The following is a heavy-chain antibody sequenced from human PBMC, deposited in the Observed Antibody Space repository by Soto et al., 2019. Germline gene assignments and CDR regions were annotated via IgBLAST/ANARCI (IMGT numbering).Heavy chain of an antibody. CDR2: ISYDGGNK. V-gene: IGHV3-30-3*01. Sequence: QVQLVESGGGVVQPGRSLRLSCAASGFTFSNYAMHWVRQAPGKGLEWVAVISYDGGNKFYADSVKGRFTISRDKSKNTLYLQMHSLRAEDTAVYYCARGGLRYFDWLSPDDYWGQGTLVTVSS. CDR1: GFTFSNYA. D-gene: IGHD3-9*01. J-gene: IGHJ4*02. CDR3: ARGGLRYFDWLSPDDY.